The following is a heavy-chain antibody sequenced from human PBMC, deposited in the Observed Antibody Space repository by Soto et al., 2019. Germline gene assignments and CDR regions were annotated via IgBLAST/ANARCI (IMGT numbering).Heavy chain of an antibody. D-gene: IGHD4-4*01. V-gene: IGHV1-2*02. J-gene: IGHJ6*02. CDR1: GYTFTGYY. CDR2: INPNSGGT. Sequence: QVQLVQSGAEVKKPGASVKVSCKASGYTFTGYYMHWVRQAPGQGLEWMGWINPNSGGTNYAQKFQGRVTMTRDTSISTAYMELSRLRSDDTAVYYCARAVYSNSLRDGMDVWGQGTTVTVSS. CDR3: ARAVYSNSLRDGMDV.